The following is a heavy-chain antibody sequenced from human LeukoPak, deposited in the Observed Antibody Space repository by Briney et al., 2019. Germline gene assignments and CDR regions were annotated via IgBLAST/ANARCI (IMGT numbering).Heavy chain of an antibody. CDR2: IYYSGST. Sequence: SETLSLACTVSGGSINSHYWSWIRQPPGKGLEWIGYIYYSGSTNYNPSLKSRVTISVDTSKNQFSLKLSSVTAADTAVYYCARDRRYCSSTSCYWFDPWGQGTLVTVSS. D-gene: IGHD2-2*01. V-gene: IGHV4-59*11. J-gene: IGHJ5*02. CDR1: GGSINSHY. CDR3: ARDRRYCSSTSCYWFDP.